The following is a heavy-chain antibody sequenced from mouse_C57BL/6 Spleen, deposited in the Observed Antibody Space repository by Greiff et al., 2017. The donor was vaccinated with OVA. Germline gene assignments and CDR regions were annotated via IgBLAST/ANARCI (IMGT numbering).Heavy chain of an antibody. V-gene: IGHV1-18*01. J-gene: IGHJ1*03. CDR3: ARFRYYGSSPWYFDV. CDR1: GYTFTDYN. CDR2: INPNNGGT. Sequence: EVQLQQSGPELVKPGASVKIPCKASGYTFTDYNMDWVKQSPGKSLEWIGDINPNNGGTIYNQKFKGKATLTVDKSSSTAYMELRSLTSEDTAVYYCARFRYYGSSPWYFDVWGTGTTVTVSS. D-gene: IGHD1-1*01.